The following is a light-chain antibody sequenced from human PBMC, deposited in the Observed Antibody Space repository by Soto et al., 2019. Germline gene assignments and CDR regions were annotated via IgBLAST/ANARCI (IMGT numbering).Light chain of an antibody. V-gene: IGKV3-20*01. J-gene: IGKJ1*01. CDR2: GAS. CDR1: QSFRGNY. CDR3: QKYGISPRT. Sequence: EIVLTQSPATLSFSPVERATLSCRASQSFRGNYLAWYQQKPGQAPRLLIYGASSRATGIPDRFSGSGSGTDFTLTISRLEPEDIAVYYCQKYGISPRTFGQGTKGDIK.